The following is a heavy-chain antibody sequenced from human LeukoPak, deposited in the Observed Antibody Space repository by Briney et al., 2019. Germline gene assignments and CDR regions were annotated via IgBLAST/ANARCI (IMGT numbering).Heavy chain of an antibody. CDR1: GGSMSSYY. CDR3: ARGLSHSKDI. Sequence: TSETLSLTCTVSGGSMSSYYWSWIRQPAGKGLEWIGRVYTSGNTNYNPSLKSRVNMSVDTSKNQFSLKLTSVTAADTAVYYCARGLSHSKDIWGQGTMVTVSS. CDR2: VYTSGNT. V-gene: IGHV4-4*07. J-gene: IGHJ3*02.